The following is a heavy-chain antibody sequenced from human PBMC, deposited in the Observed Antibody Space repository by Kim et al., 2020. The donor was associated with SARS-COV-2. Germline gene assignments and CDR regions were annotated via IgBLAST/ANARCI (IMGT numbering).Heavy chain of an antibody. Sequence: GGSLRLSCAASGFTFSSYSMNWVRQAPGKGLEWVSSISSSSSYIYYADSVKGRFSISRDNAKNSLYLQMNSLRAEDTAVYYCARGKDCGGDCYPPDYWGQGTLVTVSS. D-gene: IGHD2-21*02. CDR2: ISSSSSYI. J-gene: IGHJ4*02. CDR3: ARGKDCGGDCYPPDY. CDR1: GFTFSSYS. V-gene: IGHV3-21*04.